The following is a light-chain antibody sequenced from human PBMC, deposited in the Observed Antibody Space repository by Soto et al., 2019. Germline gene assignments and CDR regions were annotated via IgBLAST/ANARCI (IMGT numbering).Light chain of an antibody. J-gene: IGKJ1*01. CDR1: QSISNC. CDR3: QQTYIAPAT. CDR2: AAS. V-gene: IGKV1-39*01. Sequence: DIQMTQSPSSLSASVGDRVTITCRASQSISNCLSWFQQKPGQAPKLLIYAASSLQSGVPSRFSGSGSGTDFILTSDSLQPEDFATYYCQQTYIAPATFGQGTKVGVK.